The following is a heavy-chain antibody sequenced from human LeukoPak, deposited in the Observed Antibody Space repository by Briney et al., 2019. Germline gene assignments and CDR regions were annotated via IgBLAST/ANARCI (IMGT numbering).Heavy chain of an antibody. CDR3: ARHRLSQIRLPLFWFDY. CDR1: GGSISNYC. Sequence: SETLSLTCTVSGGSISNYCWSWIRQPPGKGLEWIGYMYYSGSTNYNPSLKSRVTISVDTSKNQFSLQLSSVTAADTAVYYCARHRLSQIRLPLFWFDYWGQGTLVTVSS. CDR2: MYYSGST. J-gene: IGHJ4*02. V-gene: IGHV4-59*08. D-gene: IGHD5-12*01.